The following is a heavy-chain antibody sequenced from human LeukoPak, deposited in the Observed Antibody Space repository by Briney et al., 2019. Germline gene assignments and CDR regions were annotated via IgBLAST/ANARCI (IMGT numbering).Heavy chain of an antibody. CDR1: GFTFSSYG. CDR3: AKEYYYDSSGGFQH. D-gene: IGHD3-22*01. CDR2: ISGSGGST. J-gene: IGHJ1*01. Sequence: GGTLRLSCAASGFTFSSYGMSWVRQAPGKGLEWVSAISGSGGSTYYADSVKGRFTISRDNSKNTLYLQMNSLRAEDTAVYYCAKEYYYDSSGGFQHWGQGTLVTVSS. V-gene: IGHV3-23*01.